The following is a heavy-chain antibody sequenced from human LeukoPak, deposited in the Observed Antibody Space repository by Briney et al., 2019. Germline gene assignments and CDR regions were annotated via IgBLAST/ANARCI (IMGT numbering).Heavy chain of an antibody. CDR1: GFTFSSYA. V-gene: IGHV3-30-3*01. Sequence: GGSLRLSCAASGFTFSSYAMHWVRQAPGKGLEWVAVISYVGSNKYYADSVKGRFTISRDNSKNTLYLQMNSLRAEDTAVYYCARDRVVVPAAYYYYYGMDVWGQGTTVTVSS. J-gene: IGHJ6*02. CDR2: ISYVGSNK. D-gene: IGHD2-2*01. CDR3: ARDRVVVPAAYYYYYGMDV.